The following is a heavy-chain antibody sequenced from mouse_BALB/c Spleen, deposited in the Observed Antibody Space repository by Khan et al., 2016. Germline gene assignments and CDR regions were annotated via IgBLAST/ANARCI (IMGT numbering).Heavy chain of an antibody. V-gene: IGHV8-12*01. Sequence: QVTLKESGPGILQPSQTLSLTCSFSGFSLSTSGMGVSWIRQPSGKGLEWLAHIYWDDDKRYHPSLQSRLTVSKDTSRNQVFVQITSVDIAYTSTYYCARRPSLYDYDGFVDWGQGTLVAVSA. D-gene: IGHD2-4*01. CDR2: IYWDDDK. CDR1: GFSLSTSGMG. J-gene: IGHJ3*01. CDR3: ARRPSLYDYDGFVD.